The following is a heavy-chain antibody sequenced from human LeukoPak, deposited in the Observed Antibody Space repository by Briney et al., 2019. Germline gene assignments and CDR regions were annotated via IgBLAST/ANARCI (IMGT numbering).Heavy chain of an antibody. CDR1: GFTFSSYA. Sequence: GGSLRLSCAASGFTFSSYAMSWVRQAPGKGLEWVAVISYDGSNKYYADSVKGRFTISRDNSKNTLYLQMNSLRAEDTAVYYCARVTYYYGSGSYPLNYWGQGTLVTVSS. J-gene: IGHJ4*02. CDR3: ARVTYYYGSGSYPLNY. V-gene: IGHV3-30-3*01. D-gene: IGHD3-10*01. CDR2: ISYDGSNK.